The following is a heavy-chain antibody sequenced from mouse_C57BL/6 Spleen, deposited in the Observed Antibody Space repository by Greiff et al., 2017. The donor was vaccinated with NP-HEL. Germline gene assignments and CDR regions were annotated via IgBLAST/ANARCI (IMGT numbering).Heavy chain of an antibody. V-gene: IGHV1-54*01. Sequence: QVQLQQSGAELVRTGTSVKVSCKASGYAFTNYLIEGVKQRPGQGLEWIGVLNLGSGGTNYNEKFKGKATLLADKSSSTSYMQLSSLTSEDSAVYFCAREEDYSNSNLDYWGQGTTLTVSS. CDR3: AREEDYSNSNLDY. D-gene: IGHD2-5*01. J-gene: IGHJ2*01. CDR2: LNLGSGGT. CDR1: GYAFTNYL.